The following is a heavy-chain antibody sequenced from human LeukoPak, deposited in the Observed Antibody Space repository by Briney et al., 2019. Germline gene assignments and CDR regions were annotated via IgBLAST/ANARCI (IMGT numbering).Heavy chain of an antibody. J-gene: IGHJ6*03. CDR1: GYTFTGYY. V-gene: IGHV1-2*02. D-gene: IGHD3-10*01. Sequence: ASVKVSCKASGYTFTGYYMHWVRQAPGQGLECMAWINPNSGGTNYAQKFQGRVTMTRDTSISTAYMELSRLRSDDTAVYYCARGARVWTNYYGSGSYHHYYYYYMDVWGKGTTVTVSS. CDR2: INPNSGGT. CDR3: ARGARVWTNYYGSGSYHHYYYYYMDV.